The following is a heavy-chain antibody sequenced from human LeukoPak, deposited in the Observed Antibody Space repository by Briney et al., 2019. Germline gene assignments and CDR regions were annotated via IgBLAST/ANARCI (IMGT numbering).Heavy chain of an antibody. CDR1: GYTFTSYY. Sequence: GASVKVSCKASGYTFTSYYMHWVRQAPGQGLEWMGIINPSGGSTSYAQKLQGRVTMTTDTSTSTAYMELRSLRSDDTAVYYCARGQQQLRNAFDIWGQGTMVTVSS. J-gene: IGHJ3*02. CDR3: ARGQQQLRNAFDI. V-gene: IGHV1-46*01. D-gene: IGHD6-13*01. CDR2: INPSGGST.